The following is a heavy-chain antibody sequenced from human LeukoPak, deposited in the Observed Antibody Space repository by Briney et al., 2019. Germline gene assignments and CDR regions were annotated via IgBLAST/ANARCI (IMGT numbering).Heavy chain of an antibody. CDR1: GGSISSGGYY. CDR2: IYYSGST. J-gene: IGHJ5*02. Sequence: SETLSLTCTVSGGSISSGGYYWSWIRQHPGKGLEWIGYIYYSGSTYYNPSLKSRVTISVDTSKNQFSLKLSSVTAADTAVYYCAKPGYSYGYGWFDPRGQGTLVTVSS. D-gene: IGHD5-18*01. CDR3: AKPGYSYGYGWFDP. V-gene: IGHV4-31*03.